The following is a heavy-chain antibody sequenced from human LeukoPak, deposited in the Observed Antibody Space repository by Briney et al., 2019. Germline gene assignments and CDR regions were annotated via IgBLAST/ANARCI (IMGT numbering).Heavy chain of an antibody. CDR3: ARGGGATTLSAPFDY. Sequence: GGSLRLSCAASGFTFSSYAMHWVRQPPGKGLEWVANIKEDGTEKNLVDSVKGRFTISRDNAKNSLYLQMNSLRAEDTAVYYCARGGGATTLSAPFDYWGQGTLVTVSS. CDR2: IKEDGTEK. V-gene: IGHV3-7*01. CDR1: GFTFSSYA. J-gene: IGHJ4*02. D-gene: IGHD1-26*01.